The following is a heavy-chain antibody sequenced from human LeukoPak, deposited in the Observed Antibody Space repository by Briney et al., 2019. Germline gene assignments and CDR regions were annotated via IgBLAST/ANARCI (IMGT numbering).Heavy chain of an antibody. CDR2: IKQDGSEK. CDR3: AVVVAARWSWDWFDP. V-gene: IGHV3-7*01. CDR1: GFTFSSYW. D-gene: IGHD2-15*01. Sequence: PGGSLRLSCAASGFTFSSYWMSWVRQAPGKGLEGVANIKQDGSEKYYVDSVKGRFTISRDNAKNSLYLQMNSLRAEDTAVYYCAVVVAARWSWDWFDPWGQGTLVTVSS. J-gene: IGHJ5*02.